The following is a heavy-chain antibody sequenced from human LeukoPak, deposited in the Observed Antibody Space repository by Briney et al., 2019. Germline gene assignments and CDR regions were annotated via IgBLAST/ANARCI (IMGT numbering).Heavy chain of an antibody. CDR3: ARHGFIQFWLY. V-gene: IGHV4-39*01. CDR2: IDSSGTT. D-gene: IGHD2-2*02. CDR1: GASINRGTYY. J-gene: IGHJ4*02. Sequence: SKTLSLTCTVSGASINRGTYYWGWIRQSPEKGLEWIGSIDSSGTTHYNSSLKSRVIISVDTSKNQVSLNLTSVTFADTAIYYCARHGFIQFWLYWGQGAQVIVSS.